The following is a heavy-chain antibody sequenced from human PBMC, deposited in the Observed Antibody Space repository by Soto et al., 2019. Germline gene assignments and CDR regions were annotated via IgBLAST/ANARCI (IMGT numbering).Heavy chain of an antibody. J-gene: IGHJ6*02. D-gene: IGHD6-13*01. CDR3: VGGYSSSWVYYYYGMDV. CDR1: GFTFSSYA. V-gene: IGHV3-64D*08. Sequence: GGSLRLSCAASGFTFSSYAMHWVRQAPGKGLEYVSAISSNGGSTYYADSVKGRFTISRDNSKNTLYLQMRSLRAEDTAVYYCVGGYSSSWVYYYYGMDVWGQGTTVTVSS. CDR2: ISSNGGST.